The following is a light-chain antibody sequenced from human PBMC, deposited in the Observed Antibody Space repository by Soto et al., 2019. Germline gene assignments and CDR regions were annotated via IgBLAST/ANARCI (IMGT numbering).Light chain of an antibody. CDR1: QMIYTW. V-gene: IGKV1-5*03. CDR3: QQSNTFWT. CDR2: EAS. Sequence: DIQMTQSPSTLSASVGDRVTITCRASQMIYTWLAWYQQKPGKAPKLLIYEASSLDVGVPSRFSGSGSGTEFTLTISSLQPDDFATYYCQQSNTFWTFGQGTKVDIK. J-gene: IGKJ1*01.